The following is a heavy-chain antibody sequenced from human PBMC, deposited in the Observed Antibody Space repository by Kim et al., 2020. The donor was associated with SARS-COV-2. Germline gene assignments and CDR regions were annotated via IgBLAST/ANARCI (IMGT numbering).Heavy chain of an antibody. CDR2: IRSKANSYAT. Sequence: GGSLRLSCAASGFTFSGSAMHWVRQASGKGLEWVGRIRSKANSYATAYAASVKGRFTISRDDSKNTAYLQMNSLKTEDTAVYYCSILTGYYETNYYYYGMDVWGQGTTVTVSS. CDR1: GFTFSGSA. V-gene: IGHV3-73*01. CDR3: SILTGYYETNYYYYGMDV. J-gene: IGHJ6*02. D-gene: IGHD3-9*01.